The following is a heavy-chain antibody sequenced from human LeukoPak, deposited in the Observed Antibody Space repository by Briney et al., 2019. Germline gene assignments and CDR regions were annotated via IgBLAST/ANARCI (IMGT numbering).Heavy chain of an antibody. V-gene: IGHV3-30*18. J-gene: IGHJ4*02. D-gene: IGHD4-23*01. CDR1: GFTFSSYG. Sequence: GSLRLSCAASGFTFSSYGMHWVRQAPGKGLEWVAVISYDGSNKYYADSVKGRFTISRDNSKNTLYLQMNSLRAEDTAVYYCAKTNHGGNSGGFDYWGQGTLVTVSS. CDR3: AKTNHGGNSGGFDY. CDR2: ISYDGSNK.